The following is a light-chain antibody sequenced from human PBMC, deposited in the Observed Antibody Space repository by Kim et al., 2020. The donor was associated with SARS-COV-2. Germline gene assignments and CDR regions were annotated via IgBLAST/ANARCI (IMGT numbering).Light chain of an antibody. J-gene: IGKJ4*01. V-gene: IGKV1-16*01. CDR1: QDISNW. Sequence: DIQMTQSPSSLSASIGDRVTITCRASQDISNWLGWFQKKPGKAPKSLIYGASNLRSGVPSRFSGSGSGTDFTLTISSLQPEDFATYYCQQYRSYPLSFGGGTKVDIK. CDR2: GAS. CDR3: QQYRSYPLS.